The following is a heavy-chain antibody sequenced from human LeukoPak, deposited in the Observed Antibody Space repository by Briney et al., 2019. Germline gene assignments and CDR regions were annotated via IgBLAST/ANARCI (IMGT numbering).Heavy chain of an antibody. CDR1: GFTFSSYG. CDR3: AKGQGCSSTSCSHFDY. D-gene: IGHD2-2*01. CDR2: IRYDGSNK. Sequence: GGSLRLSCAASGFTFSSYGMHWVRQAPGKGLEWVAFIRYDGSNKYYADSVKGRFTISRDNSKNTLYLQMNSLRAEDTAVYYCAKGQGCSSTSCSHFDYWGQGTLVTVSS. V-gene: IGHV3-30*02. J-gene: IGHJ4*02.